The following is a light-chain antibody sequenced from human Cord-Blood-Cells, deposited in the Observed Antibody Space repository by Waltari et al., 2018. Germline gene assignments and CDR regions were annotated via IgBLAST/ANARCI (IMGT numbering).Light chain of an antibody. V-gene: IGKV3-20*01. CDR1: QSVSSSY. Sequence: EIVLTQSPGTLSLSPGERATLSCRASQSVSSSYLAWYQQKPGPAPRLLISGASSRATGIPDRFSGSGSGTDFTLTISRLEPEDFAVYYCQQYGSSPRTFGQGTKLEIK. CDR2: GAS. CDR3: QQYGSSPRT. J-gene: IGKJ2*01.